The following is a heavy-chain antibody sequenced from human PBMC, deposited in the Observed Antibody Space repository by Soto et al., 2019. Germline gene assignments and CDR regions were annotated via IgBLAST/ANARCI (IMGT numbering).Heavy chain of an antibody. CDR3: ARNKPGNYGMDV. D-gene: IGHD3-10*01. Sequence: EVQLEDTGGGLIQPGGSLRLSCAASGFIISSNNMNWVRQAPGKGLEWVPIIYSGDSTSYAGSVKGRFTISRDNSKNTVFLQMNSLRAEDTAVYYCARNKPGNYGMDVWGRGTTVTVSS. CDR2: IYSGDST. V-gene: IGHV3-53*02. CDR1: GFIISSNN. J-gene: IGHJ6*02.